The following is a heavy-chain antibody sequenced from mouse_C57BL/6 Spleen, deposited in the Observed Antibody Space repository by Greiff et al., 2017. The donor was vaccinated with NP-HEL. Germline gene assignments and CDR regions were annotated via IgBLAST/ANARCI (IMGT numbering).Heavy chain of an antibody. Sequence: VQLQQSGAELVKPGASVKLSCKASGYTFTSYWMQWVKQRPGQGLEWIGEIDPSDSYTNYNQKFKGKATLTVDTSSSTAYMQLSSLTSEDSAVYYWARPRPYYSNSYYFDYWGQGTTLTVSS. D-gene: IGHD2-5*01. J-gene: IGHJ2*01. V-gene: IGHV1-50*01. CDR2: IDPSDSYT. CDR1: GYTFTSYW. CDR3: ARPRPYYSNSYYFDY.